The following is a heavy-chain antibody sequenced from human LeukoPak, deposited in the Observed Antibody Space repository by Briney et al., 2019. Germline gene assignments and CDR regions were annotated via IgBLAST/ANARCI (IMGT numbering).Heavy chain of an antibody. CDR1: GGSISLYC. Sequence: SETLSLTCTVSGGSISLYCWSWVRQPPGKGLEWIGYIYHIGSTNYNPSLKSRVTISVDTSKNQSSLRLSSVTAADTAVYYCAREWNHYYGMDVWGQGTTVTVSS. D-gene: IGHD1-14*01. V-gene: IGHV4-59*01. J-gene: IGHJ6*02. CDR2: IYHIGST. CDR3: AREWNHYYGMDV.